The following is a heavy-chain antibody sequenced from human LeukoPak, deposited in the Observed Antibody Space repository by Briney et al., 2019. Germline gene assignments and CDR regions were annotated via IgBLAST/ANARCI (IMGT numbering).Heavy chain of an antibody. CDR1: GGSISGSSYY. Sequence: SETLSLTCTVSGGSISGSSYYWGWIRQPPGKGLEWIGSIYYSGSTNYNPSLKSRVTISVDTSKNQFSLKLSSVTAADTAVHYCARAGYYDSSGYYPTLQYWGQGTLVTVSS. CDR2: IYYSGST. CDR3: ARAGYYDSSGYYPTLQY. J-gene: IGHJ4*02. V-gene: IGHV4-39*07. D-gene: IGHD3-22*01.